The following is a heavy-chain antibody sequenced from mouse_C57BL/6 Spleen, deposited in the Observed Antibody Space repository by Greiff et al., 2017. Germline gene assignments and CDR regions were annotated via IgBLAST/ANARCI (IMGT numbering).Heavy chain of an antibody. Sequence: EVKLVESGGGLVKPGGSLKLSCAASGFTFSDYGMHWVRQAPEKGLEWVAYISSGSSTIYYADTVKGRFTISRDNAKNTLFLQMTSLRSEDTAMYYCARWTLVAKRDAMDYWGQGTSVTVSS. J-gene: IGHJ4*01. CDR1: GFTFSDYG. CDR2: ISSGSSTI. D-gene: IGHD1-1*01. CDR3: ARWTLVAKRDAMDY. V-gene: IGHV5-17*01.